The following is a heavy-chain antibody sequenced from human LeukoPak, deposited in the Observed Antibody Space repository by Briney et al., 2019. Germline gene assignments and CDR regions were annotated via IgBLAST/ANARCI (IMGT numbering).Heavy chain of an antibody. D-gene: IGHD3-22*01. J-gene: IGHJ4*02. CDR2: VYHRGST. CDR1: GGSISTDNW. V-gene: IGHV4-4*02. Sequence: SGTLSLTCAVSGGSISTDNWWTWVRQPPGKGLEWIGEVYHRGSTNYNPSLKSRVTISVDKSKNQFSLKLTSVTAADTALCYCATRNYYDSTGYYNYWGQGTLVTVSS. CDR3: ATRNYYDSTGYYNY.